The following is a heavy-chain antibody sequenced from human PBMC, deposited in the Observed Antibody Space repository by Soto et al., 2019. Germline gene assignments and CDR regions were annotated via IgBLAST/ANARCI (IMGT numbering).Heavy chain of an antibody. CDR2: IYSGDST. Sequence: GGSLRLSCGVSGLTVSRNDMTWVRQAPGKGLECVSVIYSGDSTYSADSVKGRFTISRDNSKNTVYLLMNSLRVEDTAVYYCARDRSSSWYGRGYHYYGIDVWGQGTTVTVS. D-gene: IGHD6-13*01. V-gene: IGHV3-53*01. J-gene: IGHJ6*02. CDR1: GLTVSRND. CDR3: ARDRSSSWYGRGYHYYGIDV.